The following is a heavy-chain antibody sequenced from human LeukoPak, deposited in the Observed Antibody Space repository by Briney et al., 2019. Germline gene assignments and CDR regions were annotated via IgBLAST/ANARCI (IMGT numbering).Heavy chain of an antibody. Sequence: GGSLRLSCAASGFTFSSYAMHWVRQAPGKGLEWVAVISYDGSNKYYADSVKGRFTISRDNSKNTLYLQMNSLRAEDTAVYYCARNFNHFDYWGQGTLVTVSS. CDR2: ISYDGSNK. J-gene: IGHJ4*02. CDR1: GFTFSSYA. CDR3: ARNFNHFDY. V-gene: IGHV3-30*04. D-gene: IGHD1-14*01.